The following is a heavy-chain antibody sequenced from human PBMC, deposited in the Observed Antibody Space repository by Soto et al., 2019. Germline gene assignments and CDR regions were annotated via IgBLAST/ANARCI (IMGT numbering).Heavy chain of an antibody. CDR3: AKDRLGYCSSTSCYDSFDY. V-gene: IGHV3-23*01. CDR1: GFTLSSYA. J-gene: IGHJ4*02. D-gene: IGHD2-2*01. CDR2: ISGSGGST. Sequence: GGSLRLSCAASGFTLSSYAMSWVRQAPGKGLEWVSAISGSGGSTYYADSVKGRFTISRDNSKNTLYLQMNSLRAEDTAVYYCAKDRLGYCSSTSCYDSFDYWGQGTLVTVSS.